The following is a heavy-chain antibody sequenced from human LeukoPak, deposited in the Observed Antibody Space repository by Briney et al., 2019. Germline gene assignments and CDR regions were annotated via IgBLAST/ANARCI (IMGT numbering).Heavy chain of an antibody. V-gene: IGHV3-23*01. CDR2: ISGSGGST. Sequence: PGGSLRLSCVGSGFTFSNYAMSWVRQAPGKGLEWVSVISGSGGSTYYADSVKGRFTISRGNSKNTLYLQMNSLRAEDTAVYYCAKGVAATDYGMDVWGQGTTVTVSS. CDR1: GFTFSNYA. D-gene: IGHD2-15*01. J-gene: IGHJ6*02. CDR3: AKGVAATDYGMDV.